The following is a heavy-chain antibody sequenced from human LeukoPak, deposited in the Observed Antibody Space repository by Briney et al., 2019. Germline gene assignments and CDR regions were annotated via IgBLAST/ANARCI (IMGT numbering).Heavy chain of an antibody. CDR1: GFTFRSYA. Sequence: GGSLRLSCAASGFTFRSYAMHWVRQAPGKGLEWVALISYDGNNKYYADSVKGRFTISRDNSKTTLYLQMNSLRSEDTAVYYCASEAAGTNAFDIWGQGTMVTVSS. CDR3: ASEAAGTNAFDI. J-gene: IGHJ3*02. CDR2: ISYDGNNK. D-gene: IGHD6-13*01. V-gene: IGHV3-30-3*01.